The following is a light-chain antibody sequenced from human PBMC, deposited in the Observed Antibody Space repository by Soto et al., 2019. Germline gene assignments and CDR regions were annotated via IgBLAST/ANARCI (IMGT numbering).Light chain of an antibody. J-gene: IGKJ4*01. CDR2: DVS. Sequence: DIQMTHSPSTLSASVGDRVIITCRASQSISRRLAWYQQKPGKAPRLLMYDVSTLESGVPSRFRGSGSGTEFTLTISSLKPEDFATYYCQQSYSTPLTFGGGTKVDI. V-gene: IGKV1-5*01. CDR3: QQSYSTPLT. CDR1: QSISRR.